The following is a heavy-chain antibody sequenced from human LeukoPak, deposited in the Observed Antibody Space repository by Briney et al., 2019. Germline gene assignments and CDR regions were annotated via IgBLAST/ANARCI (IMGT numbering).Heavy chain of an antibody. CDR1: GGSISSHY. J-gene: IGHJ4*02. Sequence: SETLSLTCTVSGGSISSHYWSWIRQPPGKGLEWIGYIYYSGSTNYNPSLKSRVTISVDTSKNQFFLKLSSVTAADTAVYYCARSRSSGFFDYWGQGTLVTVSS. D-gene: IGHD6-19*01. V-gene: IGHV4-59*11. CDR3: ARSRSSGFFDY. CDR2: IYYSGST.